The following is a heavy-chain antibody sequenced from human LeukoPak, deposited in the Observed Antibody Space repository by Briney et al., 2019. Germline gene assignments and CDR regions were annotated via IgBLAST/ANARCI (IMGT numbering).Heavy chain of an antibody. CDR3: ARVFARGGEISGSYYYY. CDR2: IIPMFGTA. J-gene: IGHJ4*02. D-gene: IGHD1-26*01. Sequence: GASVQVSCKASGGTFSSYAISWVRQAPGQGLEWMGGIIPMFGTANYAQKFQGRVTITTDESTSTAYMELSSLGSEDTAMYYCARVFARGGEISGSYYYYWGQGTLVTVSS. CDR1: GGTFSSYA. V-gene: IGHV1-69*05.